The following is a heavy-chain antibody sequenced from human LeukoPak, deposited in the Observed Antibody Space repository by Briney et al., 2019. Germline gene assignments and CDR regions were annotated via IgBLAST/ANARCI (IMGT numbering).Heavy chain of an antibody. CDR1: GYSFTSYW. CDR3: ARARGYCSSTSCYTHYFDY. CDR2: IYPGDSDT. J-gene: IGHJ4*02. V-gene: IGHV5-51*01. Sequence: GESPKFSCKGSGYSFTSYWIGWVRQMPGKGLEWMGIIYPGDSDTRYSPSFQGQVTISADKSISTAYLQWSSLKASDTAMYYCARARGYCSSTSCYTHYFDYWGQGTLVTVSS. D-gene: IGHD2-2*02.